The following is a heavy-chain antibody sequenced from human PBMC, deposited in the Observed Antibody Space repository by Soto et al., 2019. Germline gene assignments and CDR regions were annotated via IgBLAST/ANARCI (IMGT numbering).Heavy chain of an antibody. Sequence: SETLSLTCTVSGGSISSGGYYWSWIRQHPGKGLEWIGYIYYSGSTYYNPSLKSRVTISVDTSKNQFSLKLSSVTAADTAVYYCARDLYHSSGSGGMDVWGQGTTVTVSS. CDR2: IYYSGST. V-gene: IGHV4-31*03. D-gene: IGHD3-22*01. CDR3: ARDLYHSSGSGGMDV. J-gene: IGHJ6*02. CDR1: GGSISSGGYY.